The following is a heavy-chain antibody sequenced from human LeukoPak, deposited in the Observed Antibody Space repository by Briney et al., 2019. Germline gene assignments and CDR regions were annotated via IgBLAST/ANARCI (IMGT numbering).Heavy chain of an antibody. CDR1: GGSFSGYY. V-gene: IGHV4-34*01. CDR2: INHSGST. D-gene: IGHD3-3*01. CDR3: AREGPRYYDFWSGYPNWFDP. Sequence: KPSETLSLTCAVYGGSFSGYYWSWIRQPPGKGLEWIGEINHSGSTNYNPSLKSRVTISVDTSKNQFSLKLSSVTAADPAVYYCAREGPRYYDFWSGYPNWFDPWGQGALVTVSS. J-gene: IGHJ5*02.